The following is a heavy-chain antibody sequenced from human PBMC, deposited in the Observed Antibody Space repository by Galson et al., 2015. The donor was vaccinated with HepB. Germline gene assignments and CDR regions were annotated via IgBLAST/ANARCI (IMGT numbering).Heavy chain of an antibody. CDR2: ISAYNGNI. J-gene: IGHJ4*02. Sequence: SVKVSCKASGYTFTSYGISWVRQAPGQGLEWMGWISAYNGNISYAQKLQGRVSMTTDTSTSTAYMELRSLRSDDTAVYYCARIWWVGATLYYFDFWGQGTLVTVSS. CDR3: ARIWWVGATLYYFDF. V-gene: IGHV1-18*01. CDR1: GYTFTSYG. D-gene: IGHD1-26*01.